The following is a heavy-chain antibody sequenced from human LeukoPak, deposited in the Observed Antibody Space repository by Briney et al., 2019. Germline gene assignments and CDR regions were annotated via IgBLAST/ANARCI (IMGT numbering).Heavy chain of an antibody. J-gene: IGHJ4*02. Sequence: TSSETLSLTCAVYGGSFSGYYWSWIRQPPGKGLEWIGEINHSGSTNYNPSLKSRVTISVDTSKNQFSLKLSSVTAADTAVYYCARRPSRGGDPDWGQGTLVTVSS. CDR2: INHSGST. CDR3: ARRPSRGGDPD. D-gene: IGHD2-21*02. CDR1: GGSFSGYY. V-gene: IGHV4-34*01.